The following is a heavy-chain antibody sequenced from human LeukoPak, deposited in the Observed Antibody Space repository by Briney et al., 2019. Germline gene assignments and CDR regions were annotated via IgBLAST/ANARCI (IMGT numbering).Heavy chain of an antibody. CDR2: IRSKTYGGTT. J-gene: IGHJ4*02. CDR3: TRGVGQQLIPPDY. D-gene: IGHD6-13*01. Sequence: GGSLRLSCTASGFTFGDYAMSWFRQAPGKGLEWVGFIRSKTYGGTTGYAASVKDTFTISRDDSKSVVYLQMNSLKTEDTAFYYCTRGVGQQLIPPDYWGQGTLVTVSS. CDR1: GFTFGDYA. V-gene: IGHV3-49*03.